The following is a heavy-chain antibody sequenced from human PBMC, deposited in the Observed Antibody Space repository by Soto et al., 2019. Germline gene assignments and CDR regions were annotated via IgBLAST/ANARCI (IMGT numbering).Heavy chain of an antibody. Sequence: QVQLVQSGAEVRQPGASVKVSCKASGYSFTTYGMSWVRQAPGQGLEYMGWINGYGHGAKYVQRFQGRFSMTTNTSTNTVYMDLRSLTSDDTAAYYCVRDLNGDFYYWGQGTVVIVS. J-gene: IGHJ4*02. D-gene: IGHD3-10*01. CDR1: GYSFTTYG. V-gene: IGHV1-18*01. CDR3: VRDLNGDFYY. CDR2: INGYGHGA.